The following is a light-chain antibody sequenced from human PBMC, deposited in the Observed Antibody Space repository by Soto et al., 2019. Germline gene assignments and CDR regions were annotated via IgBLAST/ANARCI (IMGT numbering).Light chain of an antibody. V-gene: IGKV3-15*01. J-gene: IGKJ3*01. CDR2: DAS. CDR1: QSVSSN. CDR3: QQYNDWPIT. Sequence: EIVLTPSQGTLSLSPGEGAALSSRASQSVSSNLAWYQQKPGQAPRLLFYDASNRATGIPARFSGRGSGTEFTLTISSLQSEDFAVYYCQQYNDWPITFGPGTKVDI.